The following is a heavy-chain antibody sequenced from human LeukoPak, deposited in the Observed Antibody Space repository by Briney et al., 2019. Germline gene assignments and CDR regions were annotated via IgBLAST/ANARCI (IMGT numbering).Heavy chain of an antibody. V-gene: IGHV1-18*01. CDR2: ISTYNGNT. J-gene: IGHJ4*02. D-gene: IGHD5-12*01. CDR3: ARGRGSTSRH. Sequence: VASVKVSCTASGYTFTGYGITWVRQAPGQGLEWMGWISTYNGNTNYAQNLQGRFTMTADTSTSTAYMELRSLISDDTAVYYCARGRGSTSRHWGQGTLVTVSS. CDR1: GYTFTGYG.